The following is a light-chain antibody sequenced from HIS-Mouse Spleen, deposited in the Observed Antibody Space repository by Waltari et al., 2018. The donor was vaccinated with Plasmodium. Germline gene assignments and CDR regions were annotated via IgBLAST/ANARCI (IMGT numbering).Light chain of an antibody. J-gene: IGLJ1*01. CDR2: RNN. CDR3: CSYAGSYTYV. Sequence: QSVLTQPPSASGTPGQRVTISCSGSSSNIGSNYVSWYQQLPGTAPKLLIYRNNQRPSGVPDRFSGSKSGTSASLTISGLQAEDEADYYCCSYAGSYTYVFGTGTKVTVL. CDR1: SSNIGSNY. V-gene: IGLV1-47*01.